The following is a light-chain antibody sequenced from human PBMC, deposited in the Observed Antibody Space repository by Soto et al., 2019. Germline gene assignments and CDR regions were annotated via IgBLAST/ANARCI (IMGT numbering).Light chain of an antibody. J-gene: IGLJ3*02. CDR2: EGS. Sequence: QSVLTQPASGSGSPGQSITISCTGTSSDVGSSNLVSWYQQHPDKAPKLMIYEGSQRPSGVSHRFSGSNSGNTASLTISWLQSEDEANYYCCSYAGSNTLLFGGGTKLTVL. CDR1: SSDVGSSNL. V-gene: IGLV2-23*01. CDR3: CSYAGSNTLL.